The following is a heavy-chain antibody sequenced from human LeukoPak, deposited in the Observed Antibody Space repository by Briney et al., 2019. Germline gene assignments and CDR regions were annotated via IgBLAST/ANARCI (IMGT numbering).Heavy chain of an antibody. J-gene: IGHJ5*02. CDR3: ARGTVYGVATKWFDP. Sequence: SETLSLTCTVYGGSMSDSVWSWIRQPLVKGLEWIGYSYYRGTTNYNPSLKRRVTISLDTPNNQFSLKLSSVTAADAAVYYCARGTVYGVATKWFDPWGQGTLVTVSS. CDR2: SYYRGTT. D-gene: IGHD3-3*01. V-gene: IGHV4-59*01. CDR1: GGSMSDSV.